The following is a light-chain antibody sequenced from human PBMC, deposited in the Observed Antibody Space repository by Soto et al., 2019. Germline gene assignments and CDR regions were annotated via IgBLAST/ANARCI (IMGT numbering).Light chain of an antibody. CDR1: QSVRSF. J-gene: IGKJ4*01. CDR2: DAS. CDR3: QQRSSWPPALS. V-gene: IGKV3-11*01. Sequence: EIVLTQSPATLSLSPGDRATLSCRASQSVRSFLAWYQQKPGQAPRLLIYDASNRATGVPGRFSGSGSGTDFTLTISSLEPEDFAVYYCQQRSSWPPALSFGGGTKVE.